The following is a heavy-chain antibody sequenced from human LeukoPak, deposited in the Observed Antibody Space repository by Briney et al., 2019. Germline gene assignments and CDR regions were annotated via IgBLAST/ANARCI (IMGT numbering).Heavy chain of an antibody. Sequence: PGGSLRLSCEASGFSFSYSGMQWVRQAPGEGLEWVALLWHDGSQEYYADSVKGRFTISRDNSKNTLSLQMNSLRVEDTAVYYCARHGLYGDYYYYNMDVWGPGTTVTVSS. CDR2: LWHDGSQE. J-gene: IGHJ6*03. D-gene: IGHD4/OR15-4a*01. CDR1: GFSFSYSG. CDR3: ARHGLYGDYYYYNMDV. V-gene: IGHV3-33*01.